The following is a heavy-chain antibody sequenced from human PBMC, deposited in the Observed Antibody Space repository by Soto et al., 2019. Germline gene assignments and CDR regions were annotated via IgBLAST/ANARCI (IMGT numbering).Heavy chain of an antibody. D-gene: IGHD2-15*01. Sequence: QVQLQESGPGLVKASETLSLTCTVSGGSISNYYCSWIRQPPGKGLEWIGYIYYSGSPNYNPSLKSRVTISVDTSKNQFSLKLRSVTAADTAVYYCARAGLATLSDYWGQGTLVTVSS. CDR2: IYYSGSP. CDR1: GGSISNYY. V-gene: IGHV4-59*01. CDR3: ARAGLATLSDY. J-gene: IGHJ4*02.